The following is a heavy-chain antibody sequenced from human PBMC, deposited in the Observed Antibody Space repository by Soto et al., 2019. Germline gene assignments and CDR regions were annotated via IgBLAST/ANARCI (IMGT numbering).Heavy chain of an antibody. J-gene: IGHJ4*02. D-gene: IGHD6-13*01. CDR1: GGSISSSNYY. CDR2: IYYTGST. CDR3: AKCELEAAGTDFDH. Sequence: QLQLQESGPGLVKPSETLSLTCTVSGGSISSSNYYWGWIRQPPGKGLEWIANIYYTGSTYYNPSLKSRVTISVDTSKNQFSLKLSSVTAADTAVYYCAKCELEAAGTDFDHWGQGTLVTVSA. V-gene: IGHV4-39*01.